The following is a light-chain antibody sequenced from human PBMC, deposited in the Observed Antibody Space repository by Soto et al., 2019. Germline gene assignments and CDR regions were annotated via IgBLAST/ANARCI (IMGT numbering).Light chain of an antibody. V-gene: IGKV1-5*03. J-gene: IGKJ1*01. CDR3: QHYIGYSGM. Sequence: DIQMTQSPSTLSASVGDRVTITCRASQSLNSWLAWYQHKPGKAPRLLIHKASILGSGVPSRFSGSDSGAEFTLTISSLQPDDFATYYCQHYIGYSGMFGQGTKVDIK. CDR1: QSLNSW. CDR2: KAS.